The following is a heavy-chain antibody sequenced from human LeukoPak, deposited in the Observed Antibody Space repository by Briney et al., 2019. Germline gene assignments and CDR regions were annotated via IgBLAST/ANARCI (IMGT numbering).Heavy chain of an antibody. D-gene: IGHD3-16*02. CDR1: GGSISSSSYY. CDR2: IYYSGST. V-gene: IGHV4-39*07. Sequence: SETLSLTCTVSGGSISSSSYYWGWIRQPPGKGLEWIGSIYYSGSTYYNPSLKSRVTISVDTSKNQFSLKLSSVTAADTAVYYCARFPGGAISRDDAFDIWGQGTVVTVSS. CDR3: ARFPGGAISRDDAFDI. J-gene: IGHJ3*02.